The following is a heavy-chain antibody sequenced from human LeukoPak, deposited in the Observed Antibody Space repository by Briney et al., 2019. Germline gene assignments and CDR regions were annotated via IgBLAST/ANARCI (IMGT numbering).Heavy chain of an antibody. V-gene: IGHV4-34*01. Sequence: SETLSLTCAVYGGSFSGYYWSWIRQPPGKGLEWIGEINHSGSTNYNPSLKSRVTISVDTSKNQFSLKLSSVTAADTAVYYCARVSGSYYDGYYFDYWGQGTLVTVSS. CDR2: INHSGST. D-gene: IGHD1-26*01. CDR3: ARVSGSYYDGYYFDY. J-gene: IGHJ4*02. CDR1: GGSFSGYY.